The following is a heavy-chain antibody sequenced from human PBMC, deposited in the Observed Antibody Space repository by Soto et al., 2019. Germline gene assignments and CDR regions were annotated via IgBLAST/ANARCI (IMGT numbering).Heavy chain of an antibody. CDR2: IYYSGST. D-gene: IGHD2-15*01. Sequence: SETLSLTCTVSGGSVSSGSYYWSWIRQPPGKGLECIGYIYYSGSTNYNPSLKSRVSTSVDTSKNQFSLKLRSVTAADTAVYYCARQGSRAFDIWGQGTMVTVSS. CDR1: GGSVSSGSYY. J-gene: IGHJ3*02. CDR3: ARQGSRAFDI. V-gene: IGHV4-61*01.